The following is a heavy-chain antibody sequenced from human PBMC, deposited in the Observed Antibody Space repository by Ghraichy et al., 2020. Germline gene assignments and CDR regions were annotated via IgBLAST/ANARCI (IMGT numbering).Heavy chain of an antibody. D-gene: IGHD6-13*01. V-gene: IGHV3-30*18. CDR3: AKAMAAAFYYYGMDV. J-gene: IGHJ6*02. CDR2: ISYDGSNK. CDR1: GFTFSSYG. Sequence: GASLRLSCAASGFTFSSYGMHWVRQAPGKGLEWVAVISYDGSNKYYADSVKGRFTISRDNSKNTLYLQMNSLRAEDTAVYYCAKAMAAAFYYYGMDVWGQGTTVTVSS.